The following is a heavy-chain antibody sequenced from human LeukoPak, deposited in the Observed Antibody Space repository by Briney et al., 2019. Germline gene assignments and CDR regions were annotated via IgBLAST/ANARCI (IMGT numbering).Heavy chain of an antibody. J-gene: IGHJ6*02. CDR1: GDSISNYY. CDR3: ARQYIGSGKYYYALDV. V-gene: IGHV4-4*07. CDR2: MYTSGST. D-gene: IGHD3-10*01. Sequence: SETLSLTCTVSGDSISNYYWVWVRQPAGEGLEWIGRMYTSGSTNFNPSLKSRLIMSLDTSKNLFSLQLSSVTAADTAVYYCARQYIGSGKYYYALDVWGHGTTVTVSS.